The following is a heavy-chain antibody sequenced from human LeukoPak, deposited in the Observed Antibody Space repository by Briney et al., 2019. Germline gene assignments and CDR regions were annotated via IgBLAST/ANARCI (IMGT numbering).Heavy chain of an antibody. V-gene: IGHV4-34*01. CDR1: GGSFSGYY. CDR3: ARGPYGSGTLRSRNWFDP. J-gene: IGHJ5*02. D-gene: IGHD3-10*01. Sequence: SETLSLTCAVCGGSFSGYYWSWIRQPPGKGLEWIGEINHSGSTNYNPSLKSRVTISVDTSKNQFSLKLSSVTAADTAVYYCARGPYGSGTLRSRNWFDPWGQGTLVTVSS. CDR2: INHSGST.